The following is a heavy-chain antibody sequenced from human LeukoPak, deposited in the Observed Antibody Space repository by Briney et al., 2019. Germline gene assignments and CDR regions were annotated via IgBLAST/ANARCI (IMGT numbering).Heavy chain of an antibody. V-gene: IGHV4-59*08. J-gene: IGHJ4*02. Sequence: SETLSLTCTVSGGSISSYYWSWIRQPPGKGLEWIGYIYYSGSTNYNPSLKSRVTISVDTSKNQFSLKLSSVTAADTAVYYCARHPRAGSPDYWGQGTLVTVSS. CDR2: IYYSGST. CDR3: ARHPRAGSPDY. CDR1: GGSISSYY. D-gene: IGHD6-13*01.